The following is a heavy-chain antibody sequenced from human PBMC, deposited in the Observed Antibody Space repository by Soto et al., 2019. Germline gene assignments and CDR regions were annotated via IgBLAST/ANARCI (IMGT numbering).Heavy chain of an antibody. CDR3: AKDPYYSSGTYPDY. Sequence: QVQLVESGGGVVQPGRSLKLSCAASGFTFNNYAMHWVRQAPGKGLEWVAVISRDGSDTYYADSVKGRFTISRDNSKNTLYLQMNSLRIDDTAVYYCAKDPYYSSGTYPDYWGQGTLVTVSS. D-gene: IGHD3-10*01. J-gene: IGHJ4*02. CDR2: ISRDGSDT. V-gene: IGHV3-30*18. CDR1: GFTFNNYA.